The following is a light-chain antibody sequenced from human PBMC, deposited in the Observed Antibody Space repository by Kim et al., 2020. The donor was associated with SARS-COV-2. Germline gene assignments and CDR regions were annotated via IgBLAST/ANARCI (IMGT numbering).Light chain of an antibody. CDR3: QQSNIFPIT. J-gene: IGKJ5*01. CDR1: KAISRW. CDR2: GAY. Sequence: AAGGRTVTSTWGASKAISRWLAWYKQRTGDPPRLLSVGAYKLQAGVPSRCSGSGSGTEFSLTISSLQPEDFGTYYCQQSNIFPITFGQGTRLEIK. V-gene: IGKV1-12*01.